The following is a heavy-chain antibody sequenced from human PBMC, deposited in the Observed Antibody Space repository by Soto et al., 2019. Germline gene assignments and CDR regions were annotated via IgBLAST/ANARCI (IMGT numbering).Heavy chain of an antibody. D-gene: IGHD1-1*01. Sequence: GGSLRLSCAASGFTVSSNYMSWVRQAPGKGLEWVSVIYSGGSTYYADSVKGRFTISRDNSKNTLYLQMNSLGAEDTAVYYCAKRATGTYFDYWGQGTLVTVSS. CDR3: AKRATGTYFDY. CDR2: IYSGGST. V-gene: IGHV3-53*01. CDR1: GFTVSSNY. J-gene: IGHJ4*02.